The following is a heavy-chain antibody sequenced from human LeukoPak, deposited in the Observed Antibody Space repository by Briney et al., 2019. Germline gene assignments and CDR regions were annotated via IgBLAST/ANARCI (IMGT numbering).Heavy chain of an antibody. V-gene: IGHV3-20*04. CDR2: INWNGGST. CDR1: GFTFDDYG. J-gene: IGHJ4*02. CDR3: ARIKQLHYYNSSGYYDY. Sequence: GGSLRLSCAASGFTFDDYGMSWVRQAPGKGLEWVSGINWNGGSTGYADSVKGRFTISGDNAKNSLYLQMNSLRAEDTALYYCARIKQLHYYNSSGYYDYWGQGTLVTVSS. D-gene: IGHD3-22*01.